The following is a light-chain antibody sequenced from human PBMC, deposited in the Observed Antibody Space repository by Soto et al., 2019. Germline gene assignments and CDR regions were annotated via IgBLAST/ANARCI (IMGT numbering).Light chain of an antibody. J-gene: IGKJ2*01. CDR2: AAS. Sequence: EIVMTQSPATLSVSPGERATLSSRASQSVSSSLAWFQQKPGQAPRLLIYAASARATGIAARLSGSGSGTEFTLTISSLQSEDFAVYYCLQHKSWPFTFGQGTKLEIK. CDR3: LQHKSWPFT. CDR1: QSVSSS. V-gene: IGKV3-15*01.